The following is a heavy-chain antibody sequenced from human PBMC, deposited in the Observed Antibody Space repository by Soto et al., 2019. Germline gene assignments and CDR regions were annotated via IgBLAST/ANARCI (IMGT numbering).Heavy chain of an antibody. Sequence: QVQLVQSGAEVKKPGSSVKVSCKASGGTFSSYTISWVRQAPGQGLEWMGRIIPILGIANYAQKFQGRVTITEXXSXRXXNREVSSLRSDDTAVYYCAVLGVGGRVSLASGSGNWGQGTLVTVS. D-gene: IGHD1-26*01. CDR1: GGTFSSYT. J-gene: IGHJ4*02. CDR3: AVLGVGGRVSLASGSGN. CDR2: IIPILGIA. V-gene: IGHV1-69*02.